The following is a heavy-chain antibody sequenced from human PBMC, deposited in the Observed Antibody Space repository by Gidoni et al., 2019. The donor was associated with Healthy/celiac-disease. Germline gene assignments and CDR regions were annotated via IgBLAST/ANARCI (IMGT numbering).Heavy chain of an antibody. CDR2: ISYDGSNK. V-gene: IGHV3-30*18. CDR3: AKDLMGALSGSGSYRENY. J-gene: IGHJ4*02. CDR1: GFTFSSYG. D-gene: IGHD3-10*01. Sequence: QVQLVASGGGVVQPGRSLRRSCAASGFTFSSYGMHWVRQAPGKGLEWVAVISYDGSNKYYADSVKGRFTISRDNSKNTLYLQMNSLRAEDTAVYYCAKDLMGALSGSGSYRENYWGQGTLVTVSS.